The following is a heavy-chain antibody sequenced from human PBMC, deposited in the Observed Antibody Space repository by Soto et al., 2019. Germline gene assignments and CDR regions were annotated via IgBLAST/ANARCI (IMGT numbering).Heavy chain of an antibody. V-gene: IGHV1-69*12. CDR2: IIPIFGTA. CDR3: ARDYGSYYDSGGSHAFDL. D-gene: IGHD3-22*01. J-gene: IGHJ3*01. CDR1: GGTFSSYA. Sequence: QVQLVQSGAEVKKPGSSVKVSCKASGGTFSSYAISWVRQAPGQGLEWMGGIIPIFGTANYAQKFQGRVTITADESTSTAYRELSSLRSEDTAVYYCARDYGSYYDSGGSHAFDLWGQGTMVTVSS.